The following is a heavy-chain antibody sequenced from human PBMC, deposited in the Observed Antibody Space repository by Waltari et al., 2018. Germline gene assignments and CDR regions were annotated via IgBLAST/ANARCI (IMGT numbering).Heavy chain of an antibody. CDR2: IYTSGST. J-gene: IGHJ5*02. V-gene: IGHV4-61*02. Sequence: QVQLQESGPGLVKPSQTLSLTCTVSGGSISSGSYYWSWIRQPAGKGLEWIGRIYTSGSTNYNPSLKSRVTISVDTSKNQFSLKLSSVTAADTAVYYCARLTSPNSSGWYGWFDPWGQGTLVTVSS. CDR3: ARLTSPNSSGWYGWFDP. D-gene: IGHD6-19*01. CDR1: GGSISSGSYY.